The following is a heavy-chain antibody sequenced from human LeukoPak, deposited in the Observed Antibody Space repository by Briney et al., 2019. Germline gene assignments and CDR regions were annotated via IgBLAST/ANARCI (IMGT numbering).Heavy chain of an antibody. J-gene: IGHJ4*02. CDR1: GASISTGGYY. CDR2: IHYSGNT. D-gene: IGHD3-10*01. CDR3: ARGPPMWFGELPHFDY. V-gene: IGHV4-31*03. Sequence: SQTLSLTCTVSGASISTGGYYWSWIRHLPGKGLEWIANIHYSGNTYYNPSLKGRVTISADTSKNYFSLKLRSVTAADTAVYYCARGPPMWFGELPHFDYWGQGTLVTVSS.